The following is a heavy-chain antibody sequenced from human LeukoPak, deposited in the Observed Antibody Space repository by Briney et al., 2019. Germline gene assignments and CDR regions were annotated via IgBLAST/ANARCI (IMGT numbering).Heavy chain of an antibody. J-gene: IGHJ4*02. CDR2: IYTSGST. CDR1: GGSISSYY. Sequence: SETLSLTCTVSGGSISSYYWSWIRQPAGKGLEWIGRIYTSGSTNYNPSLKSRVTMSVDTSKNQFFLKLSSVTAADTAVYYCARDRCSSSWYCTFDYWGQGTLVTVSS. D-gene: IGHD6-13*01. V-gene: IGHV4-4*07. CDR3: ARDRCSSSWYCTFDY.